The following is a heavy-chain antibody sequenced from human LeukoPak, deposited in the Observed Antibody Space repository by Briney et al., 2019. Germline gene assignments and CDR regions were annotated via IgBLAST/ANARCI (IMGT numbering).Heavy chain of an antibody. CDR2: IYYSGST. J-gene: IGHJ4*02. V-gene: IGHV4-39*01. D-gene: IGHD5-18*01. CDR3: ARRRYSFLDY. Sequence: WIRQPPGKGLEWIGSIYYSGSTYYNPSLKSRVTISVDTSKNQFSLKLSSVTAADTAVYYCARRRYSFLDYWGQGTLVTVSA.